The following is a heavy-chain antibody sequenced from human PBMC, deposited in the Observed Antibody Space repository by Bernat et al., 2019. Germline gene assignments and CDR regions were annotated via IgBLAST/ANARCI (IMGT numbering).Heavy chain of an antibody. D-gene: IGHD5-18*01. Sequence: EVQLLESGGGLVQPGGSLRLSCAASGFTFSSYAMRWVRQAPGKGLEWVSAISGSGGSTYYADSVKGRFTISRDNSKNTLYLQMNSLRAEDTAVYYCATDRQGGYSYGYGVDYWGQRTLVTVSS. CDR3: ATDRQGGYSYGYGVDY. V-gene: IGHV3-23*01. J-gene: IGHJ4*02. CDR2: ISGSGGST. CDR1: GFTFSSYA.